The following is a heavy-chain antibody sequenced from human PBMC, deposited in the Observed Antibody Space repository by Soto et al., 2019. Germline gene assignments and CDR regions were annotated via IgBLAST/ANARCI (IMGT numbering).Heavy chain of an antibody. Sequence: APVKVSCKASGYTFTSYGISWVRQAPGQGLEWMGWISAYNGNTNYAQKLQGRVTMTTDTSTSTAYMELRSLRSDVTAVYYCARFDSSLEPKTYDYWGQGTLVTVSS. CDR2: ISAYNGNT. J-gene: IGHJ4*02. D-gene: IGHD6-13*01. CDR1: GYTFTSYG. CDR3: ARFDSSLEPKTYDY. V-gene: IGHV1-18*01.